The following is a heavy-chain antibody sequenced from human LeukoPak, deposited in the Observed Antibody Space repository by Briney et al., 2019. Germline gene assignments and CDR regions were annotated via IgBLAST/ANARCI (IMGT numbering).Heavy chain of an antibody. D-gene: IGHD6-13*01. CDR2: ISSSSSTT. CDR3: AREWMGYSSSRRDYYYYMDV. V-gene: IGHV3-48*04. CDR1: GFTFSSYG. Sequence: GGSLRLSCAASGFTFSSYGMTWVRQAPGKGLEWVSYISSSSSTTYYADSVKGRFTISRDNAKNSLYLQMNSLRAEDTALYYCAREWMGYSSSRRDYYYYMDVWGKGTTVTVSS. J-gene: IGHJ6*03.